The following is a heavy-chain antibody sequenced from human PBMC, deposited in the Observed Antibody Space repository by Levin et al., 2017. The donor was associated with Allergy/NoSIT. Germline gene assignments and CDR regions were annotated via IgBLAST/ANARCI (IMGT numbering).Heavy chain of an antibody. CDR3: GKERIFGLGSNYGMDV. Sequence: GGSLRLSCAASGFTFSSYGMNWVRQAPGKGLEWVAFISDDGSNNYFLESVKGRFTISRDNSKNTLYLQMNSLRPDATAVYYGGKERIFGLGSNYGMDVWGQGTTVTVSS. CDR1: GFTFSSYG. D-gene: IGHD3-10*01. CDR2: ISDDGSNN. V-gene: IGHV3-30*18. J-gene: IGHJ6*02.